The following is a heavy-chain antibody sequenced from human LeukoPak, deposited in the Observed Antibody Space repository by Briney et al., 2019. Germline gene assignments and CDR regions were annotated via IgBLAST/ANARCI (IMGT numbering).Heavy chain of an antibody. D-gene: IGHD3-3*01. J-gene: IGHJ4*02. CDR2: IIPIFGTA. Sequence: SVKVSCKASGGTFSSYAISWVRQAPGQGLEWMGGIIPIFGTANYAQKFQGRVTITADESTSTAYMELSSLRSEDTAVYYCATDGAYDFWSGFLLFYWGQGTLVTVSS. CDR1: GGTFSSYA. CDR3: ATDGAYDFWSGFLLFY. V-gene: IGHV1-69*13.